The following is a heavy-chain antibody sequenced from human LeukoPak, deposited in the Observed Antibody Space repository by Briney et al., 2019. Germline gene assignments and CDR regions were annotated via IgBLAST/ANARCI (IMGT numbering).Heavy chain of an antibody. J-gene: IGHJ4*02. CDR1: GFTFGDYA. D-gene: IGHD4/OR15-4a*01. V-gene: IGHV3-49*03. CDR2: IRSKAYGGTT. CDR3: AKSYGVGKTPIDY. Sequence: GGSLRLSCTASGFTFGDYAMSWFRQAPGKGLEWVGFIRSKAYGGTTEYAASVKGRFTISRDDSKSIAYLQMNSLRAEDTAVYYCAKSYGVGKTPIDYWGQGTLVTVSS.